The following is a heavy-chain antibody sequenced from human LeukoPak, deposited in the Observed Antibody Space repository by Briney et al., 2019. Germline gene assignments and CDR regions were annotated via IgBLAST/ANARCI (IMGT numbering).Heavy chain of an antibody. CDR3: ARLPYCSSTSCYDSYYYGMDV. Sequence: GESLKISCKGSGYSFTSYWIGWVRQMPGKGLEWMGIIYPGDSDTRYSPSFQGQVTISADKSTSTAYLQWSSLKASDTAMYYCARLPYCSSTSCYDSYYYGMDVWGQGTTVTVSS. V-gene: IGHV5-51*01. CDR2: IYPGDSDT. CDR1: GYSFTSYW. D-gene: IGHD2-2*01. J-gene: IGHJ6*02.